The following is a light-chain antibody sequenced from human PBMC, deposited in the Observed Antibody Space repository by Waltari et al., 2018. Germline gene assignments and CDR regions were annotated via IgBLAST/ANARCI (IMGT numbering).Light chain of an antibody. CDR1: NIGSQT. J-gene: IGLJ2*01. CDR3: QLWDSDSDHVV. V-gene: IGLV3-21*04. CDR2: YNN. Sequence: SYVLTQSPSVSVAPGETARIPCGGNNIGSQTVHWYQQKTGQAPILVMFYNNDRPSGIPERFSGSNSGSTATLTISRVEAGDEADYYCQLWDSDSDHVVFGGGTKVTVL.